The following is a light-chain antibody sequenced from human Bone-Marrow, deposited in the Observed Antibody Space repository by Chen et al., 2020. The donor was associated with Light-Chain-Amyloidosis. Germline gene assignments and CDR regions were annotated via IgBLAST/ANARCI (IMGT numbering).Light chain of an antibody. V-gene: IGKV1-NL1*01. Sequence: DIQMTQSPSSLSASAGDRVTITCRASQGISNCVAWYQQRAGKAPKLLLYAASRLESGVPYRFSGSESATQYSLTISGLQPEDFASYYYQQYYSYPLTFGGGTKVEIK. CDR2: AAS. CDR1: QGISNC. CDR3: QQYYSYPLT. J-gene: IGKJ4*01.